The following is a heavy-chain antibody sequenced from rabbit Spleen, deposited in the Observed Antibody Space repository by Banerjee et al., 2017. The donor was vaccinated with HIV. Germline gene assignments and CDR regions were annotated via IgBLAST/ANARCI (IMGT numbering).Heavy chain of an antibody. J-gene: IGHJ3*01. CDR3: ARDLDGVIGWNFGW. Sequence: QQLVESGGDLVKPGASLTLTCTASGFDLNSYYYMCWVRQAPGKGLEWIACIYAGSSGSTWYASWVNGRFTISTTSSTTVTLQMTSLTAADTATYFCARDLDGVIGWNFGWWGQGTLVTVS. D-gene: IGHD4-1*01. CDR2: IYAGSSGST. CDR1: GFDLNSYYY. V-gene: IGHV1S40*01.